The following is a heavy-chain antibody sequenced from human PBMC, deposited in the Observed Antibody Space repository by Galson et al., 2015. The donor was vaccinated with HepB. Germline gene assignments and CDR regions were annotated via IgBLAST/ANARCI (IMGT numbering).Heavy chain of an antibody. CDR1: GGSISSGGYY. CDR3: ARAIMDGGLEWLFRGSWFDP. J-gene: IGHJ5*02. CDR2: IYYSGST. V-gene: IGHV4-31*03. D-gene: IGHD3-3*01. Sequence: TLSLTCTVSGGSISSGGYYWSWIRQHPGKGLEWIGYIYYSGSTYYNPSLKSRVTISVETSKNQFSLKLSSVTAADTAVYYCARAIMDGGLEWLFRGSWFDPWGQGTLVTVSS.